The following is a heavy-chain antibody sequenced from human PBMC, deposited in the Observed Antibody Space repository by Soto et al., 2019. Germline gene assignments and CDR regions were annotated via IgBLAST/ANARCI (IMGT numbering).Heavy chain of an antibody. CDR2: IDSSSSFI. Sequence: EVQLVESGGGLVKPGGSLRLSCAASGFSFSSYAMNWVRQAPGKGLEWVSSIDSSSSFIYYADSVKGRFTISGDNAKNSLYLQMSSLRAEDTAVYYCARDPLWFGEIGYFDYWGQGALVTVSS. J-gene: IGHJ4*02. V-gene: IGHV3-21*01. CDR1: GFSFSSYA. CDR3: ARDPLWFGEIGYFDY. D-gene: IGHD3-10*01.